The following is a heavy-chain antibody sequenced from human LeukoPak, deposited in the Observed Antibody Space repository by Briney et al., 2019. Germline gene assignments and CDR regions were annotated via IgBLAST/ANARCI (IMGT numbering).Heavy chain of an antibody. J-gene: IGHJ4*02. CDR3: ARGEGLFDY. CDR1: GFTVSSNY. V-gene: IGHV3-53*01. CDR2: IYSGVRT. Sequence: GGSPRLPCTASGFTVSSNYISCVRHAPGKWLEWVSVIYSGVRTNYADSVKGRLTISRDNSKKTLYLQMNRLRAEDTAFYYCARGEGLFDYWGRGPLVPVSS.